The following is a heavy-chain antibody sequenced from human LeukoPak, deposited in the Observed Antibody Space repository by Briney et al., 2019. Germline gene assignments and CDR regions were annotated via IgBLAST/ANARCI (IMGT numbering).Heavy chain of an antibody. Sequence: GGSLRPSCAASGFTVSSTYMSWVRQAPGKGLEWVSVMYGSGGTYYADSMKGRFTISRDNSKNTLYLQMNSLRAEDTAVYYCARFYGDFVNHWYFDLWGRGTLVTVSS. V-gene: IGHV3-53*01. J-gene: IGHJ2*01. CDR2: MYGSGGT. D-gene: IGHD4-17*01. CDR3: ARFYGDFVNHWYFDL. CDR1: GFTVSSTY.